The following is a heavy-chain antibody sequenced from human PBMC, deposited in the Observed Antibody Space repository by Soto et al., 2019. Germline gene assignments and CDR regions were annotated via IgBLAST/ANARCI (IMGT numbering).Heavy chain of an antibody. D-gene: IGHD4-17*01. J-gene: IGHJ6*02. V-gene: IGHV3-30*03. CDR1: GFTFSSYG. CDR2: ISYDGSNK. CDR3: ASDTDKHDYGDYGWWFADYYGMDV. Sequence: QVQLVESGGGVVQPGRSLRLSCAASGFTFSSYGMHWVRQAPGKGLEWVAVISYDGSNKYYADSVKGRFTISRDNSKNTLYLQMNSLRAEDTAVYYCASDTDKHDYGDYGWWFADYYGMDVWGQGTTVTVSS.